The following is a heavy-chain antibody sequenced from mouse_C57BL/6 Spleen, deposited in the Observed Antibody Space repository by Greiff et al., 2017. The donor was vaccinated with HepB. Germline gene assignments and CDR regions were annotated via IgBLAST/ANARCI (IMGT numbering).Heavy chain of an antibody. CDR3: ARRGLREFAY. Sequence: QVQLQQSGAELMKPGASVKLSCKATGYTFTGYWIEWVKQRPGHGLEWIGEILPGSGSTNYNEKFKDKATFTADTSSNTAYMQLSSLTTEDSAIYYCARRGLREFAYWGQGTLVTVSA. CDR2: ILPGSGST. CDR1: GYTFTGYW. J-gene: IGHJ3*01. V-gene: IGHV1-9*01.